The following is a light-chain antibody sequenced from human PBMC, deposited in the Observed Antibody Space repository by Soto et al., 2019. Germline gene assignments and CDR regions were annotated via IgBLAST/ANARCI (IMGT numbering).Light chain of an antibody. V-gene: IGKV1-5*01. Sequence: ESQMTQSPSSVSSAVWDRVTITFRATQGISNWLAWYQQKPGKAPKLLIYDVSSLESGVPPRFSGSGSGTDFTLTISGLQTDDFATCYCQQYDSYWTFGQGTKVDIK. CDR3: QQYDSYWT. CDR1: QGISNW. CDR2: DVS. J-gene: IGKJ1*01.